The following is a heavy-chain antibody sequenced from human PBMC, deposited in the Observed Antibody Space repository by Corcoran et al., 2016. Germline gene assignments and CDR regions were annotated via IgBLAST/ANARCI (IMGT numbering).Heavy chain of an antibody. CDR1: GFSLTTRPVG. V-gene: IGHV2-5*02. CDR3: THRRHYKGNGNGGTLDY. D-gene: IGHD1-1*01. Sequence: QITLKESGPTLVNPTQTLTLTCTFSGFSLTTRPVGVGWIRQPPGKALEWLAFIYWDDDKRYNPSLKSRLTITKDTSKNQVVLTMTNVDPVDTATYYCTHRRHYKGNGNGGTLDYWGQGTLFTVSS. CDR2: IYWDDDK. J-gene: IGHJ4*02.